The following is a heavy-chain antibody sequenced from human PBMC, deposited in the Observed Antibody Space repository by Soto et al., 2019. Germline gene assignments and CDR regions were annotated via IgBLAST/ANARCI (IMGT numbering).Heavy chain of an antibody. CDR1: GFTFSSYG. V-gene: IGHV3-30*18. J-gene: IGHJ4*02. CDR3: AKGCGELPLDY. CDR2: ISYDGSTK. Sequence: QVQLVESGGGVVQPGRSLRLSCAASGFTFSSYGMHWVRQAPGKGLEWVAVISYDGSTKYYADSVKGRFTISRDNSKNTLYLQMNSLRVEDTAVYYCAKGCGELPLDYWGQGTLVTVSS. D-gene: IGHD3-10*01.